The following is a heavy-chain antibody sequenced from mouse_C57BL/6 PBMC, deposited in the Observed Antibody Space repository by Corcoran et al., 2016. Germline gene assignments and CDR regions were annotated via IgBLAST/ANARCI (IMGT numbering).Heavy chain of an antibody. CDR2: IYPGSGNT. V-gene: IGHV1-76*01. D-gene: IGHD1-1*01. CDR1: GYTFTDYY. Sequence: QVQLKQSGAELVRPGASVKLSCKASGYTFTDYYINWVKQRPGQGLEWIARIYPGSGNTYYNEKFKGKATLTAEKSSSTAYMQLSSLTSEDSAVYFCARNDDYYDASRYFDVWGTGTTVTVSS. CDR3: ARNDDYYDASRYFDV. J-gene: IGHJ1*03.